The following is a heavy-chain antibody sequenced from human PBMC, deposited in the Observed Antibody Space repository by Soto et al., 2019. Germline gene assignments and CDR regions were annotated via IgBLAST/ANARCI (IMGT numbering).Heavy chain of an antibody. CDR3: AKNYNWNFVVEY. V-gene: IGHV3-23*01. D-gene: IGHD1-7*01. J-gene: IGHJ4*02. CDR1: GFPFSNHA. CDR2: ISATGGST. Sequence: EVQLLEPGGDFVQPGRSLRLSCAASGFPFSNHAMSWVRQAPGKGLEWLSAISATGGSTYYADSVRGRFSISRDNSKNTVFLQMDSLTAEDTAVYFCAKNYNWNFVVEYWGRGTLVTVS.